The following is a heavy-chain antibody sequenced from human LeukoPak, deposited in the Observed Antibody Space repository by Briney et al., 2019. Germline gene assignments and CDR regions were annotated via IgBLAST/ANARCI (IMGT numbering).Heavy chain of an antibody. V-gene: IGHV3-30*18. CDR2: ISYDGSNK. CDR3: AKGSNRGVATIDY. J-gene: IGHJ4*02. CDR1: GFTFSSYG. Sequence: GGSLRLSCAASGFTFSSYGMHWVRQAPGKGLDWVAVISYDGSNKYYADSVKGRFTISRDNSKNTLFLQMNSLRAEDMAVYYCAKGSNRGVATIDYWGQGTLVTVSS. D-gene: IGHD5-12*01.